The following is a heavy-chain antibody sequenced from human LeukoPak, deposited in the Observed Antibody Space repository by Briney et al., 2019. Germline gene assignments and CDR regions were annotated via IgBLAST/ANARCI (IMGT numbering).Heavy chain of an antibody. V-gene: IGHV3-48*02. J-gene: IGHJ6*02. CDR2: IRSSRRGI. Sequence: GGSLRLSCAASGFTFSSYSMNWVRQAPGKGLEWVSYIRSSRRGIYYADSVKGRFTFSRDNAKNSLYLQMNSLRDEDTAVYYCARPGYCSGGSCYSDVGYYYYGMDVWGQGTTVTV. CDR3: ARPGYCSGGSCYSDVGYYYYGMDV. CDR1: GFTFSSYS. D-gene: IGHD2-15*01.